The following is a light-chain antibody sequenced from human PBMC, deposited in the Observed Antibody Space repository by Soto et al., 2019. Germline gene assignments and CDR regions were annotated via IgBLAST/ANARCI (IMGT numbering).Light chain of an antibody. CDR2: EVS. V-gene: IGLV2-14*01. CDR1: SSDVGGYKF. Sequence: QSALTQPVSVSGSPGQSITISCTGTSSDVGGYKFVSWYQQHPGTAPKLMIYEVSNRPSGVSSRFSGSKSGNTASLTISGLQAEDEADYFCGSYTGSIYVFGNGTKLTVL. J-gene: IGLJ1*01. CDR3: GSYTGSIYV.